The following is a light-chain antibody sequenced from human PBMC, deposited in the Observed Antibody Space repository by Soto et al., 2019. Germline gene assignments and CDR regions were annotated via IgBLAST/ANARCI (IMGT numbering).Light chain of an antibody. V-gene: IGLV2-8*01. CDR1: ENDIGVYDF. CDR2: EVV. J-gene: IGLJ1*01. Sequence: QSVLTQPPSASGSPGQSVTISCTGTENDIGVYDFVSWYPHHPGKAPRLIIYEVVQRPSGVPDRFSGSKSGNTASLTVSGLQAADEADYFCKSYAGSNTYVFGSGTRSP. CDR3: KSYAGSNTYV.